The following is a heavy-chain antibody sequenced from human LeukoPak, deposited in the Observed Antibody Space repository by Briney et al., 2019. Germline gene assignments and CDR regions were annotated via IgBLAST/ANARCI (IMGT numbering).Heavy chain of an antibody. CDR1: GFTFSSYW. Sequence: PGESLRLSCAASGFTFSSYWMSWVRQAPGKGLEWVANIKQDGSEKYYVDSVKGRFTISRDNAKNSLYLQMNSLRAEDTAVYYCARDTLLAAAGPYYFDYWGQGTLVTVSS. J-gene: IGHJ4*02. D-gene: IGHD6-13*01. CDR2: IKQDGSEK. V-gene: IGHV3-7*01. CDR3: ARDTLLAAAGPYYFDY.